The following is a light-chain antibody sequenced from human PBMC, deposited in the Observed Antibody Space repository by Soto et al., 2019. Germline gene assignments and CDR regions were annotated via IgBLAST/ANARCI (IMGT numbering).Light chain of an antibody. CDR2: DAS. J-gene: IGKJ1*01. CDR1: QSISSW. V-gene: IGKV1-5*01. Sequence: DIQMTQSPSTLSASVGDRVTIPCRASQSISSWLAWYQQKPGKAPKLLIYDASSLESGVPSRFSGSGSGTEFTLSISSLQPDDLATDYCQQYNSYSGTFGQGTKVEIK. CDR3: QQYNSYSGT.